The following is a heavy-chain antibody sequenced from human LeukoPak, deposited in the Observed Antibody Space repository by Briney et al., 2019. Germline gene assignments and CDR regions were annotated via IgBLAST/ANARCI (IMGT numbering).Heavy chain of an antibody. CDR3: ARLIGYCSGGSCFPNAFDI. CDR1: GYSFTRYW. Sequence: HGESLKISCKGSGYSFTRYWIGWVRQMPGTGLEWMGIIYPGDSDTRYSPSFQGQVTISADKSISTAYLQWSSLKASDTAMYYCARLIGYCSGGSCFPNAFDIWGQGTMVTVSS. D-gene: IGHD2-15*01. V-gene: IGHV5-51*01. CDR2: IYPGDSDT. J-gene: IGHJ3*02.